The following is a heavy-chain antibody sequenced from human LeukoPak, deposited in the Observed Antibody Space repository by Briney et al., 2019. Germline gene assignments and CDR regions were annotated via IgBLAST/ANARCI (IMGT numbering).Heavy chain of an antibody. V-gene: IGHV3-21*04. D-gene: IGHD3-3*01. CDR3: ARGLYYDFWSGYYTAFDY. CDR2: ISSSSSYI. CDR1: GFTFSSYS. J-gene: IGHJ4*02. Sequence: GGSLRLSCAASGFTFSSYSMNWVRQAPGKGLEWVSSISSSSSYIYYADSVKGRSTISRDNAKNSLYLQMNSLRAEDTAVYYCARGLYYDFWSGYYTAFDYWGQGTLVTVSS.